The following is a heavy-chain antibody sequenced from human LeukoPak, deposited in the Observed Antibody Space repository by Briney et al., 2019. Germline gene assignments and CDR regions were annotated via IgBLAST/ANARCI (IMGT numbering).Heavy chain of an antibody. CDR2: IYTSEST. Sequence: SQTLSLTCTVSGGSISSYYWSWIRQPAGKGLEWIGRIYTSESTYYNPSLKSRVTISVDTSKNQFSLKLSSVTAADTAVYYCARAGTEWEFDPWGQGTLVTVSS. D-gene: IGHD1-26*01. CDR3: ARAGTEWEFDP. J-gene: IGHJ5*02. CDR1: GGSISSYY. V-gene: IGHV4-4*07.